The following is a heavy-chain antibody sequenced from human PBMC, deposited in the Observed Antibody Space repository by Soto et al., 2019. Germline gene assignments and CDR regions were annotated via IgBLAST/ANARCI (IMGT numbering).Heavy chain of an antibody. CDR1: GFTFSSYG. CDR3: AKDYSESYLGRYYYYYMDV. V-gene: IGHV3-30*18. J-gene: IGHJ6*03. CDR2: ISYDGSNK. D-gene: IGHD3-10*01. Sequence: GGSLRLSCAASGFTFSSYGMHWVRQAPGKGLEWVAVISYDGSNKYYADSVKGRFTISRDNSKNTLYLQMNSLRAEDTAVYYCAKDYSESYLGRYYYYYMDVWGKGTTVTVSS.